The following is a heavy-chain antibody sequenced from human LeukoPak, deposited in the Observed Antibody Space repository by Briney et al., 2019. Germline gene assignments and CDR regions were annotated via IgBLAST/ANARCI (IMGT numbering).Heavy chain of an antibody. Sequence: PGGSLRLSCAASGFTFSSYSMNWVRQAPGKGLEWVSSISSSSSYIYYADSVKGRFTISRDNSENTLYLQMNSLRAEDTAVYYCAKHTEYNWNDGSGREFDYWGQGTLVTVSS. V-gene: IGHV3-21*04. CDR1: GFTFSSYS. D-gene: IGHD1-1*01. J-gene: IGHJ4*02. CDR2: ISSSSSYI. CDR3: AKHTEYNWNDGSGREFDY.